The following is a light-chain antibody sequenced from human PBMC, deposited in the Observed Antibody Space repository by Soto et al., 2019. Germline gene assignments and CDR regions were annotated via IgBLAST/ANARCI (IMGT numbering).Light chain of an antibody. CDR2: EVN. J-gene: IGLJ1*01. CDR1: SSDVGGFNY. Sequence: QSVLTQPPSASGSPGQSVTISCSGTSSDVGGFNYVSWYQQHQGRAPKVLIYEVNKRPSGVPDRFSGSKSGSTASLTVSGLQAEDEAEYYCSSYAVTNIFVFGTGTKLTVL. CDR3: SSYAVTNIFV. V-gene: IGLV2-8*01.